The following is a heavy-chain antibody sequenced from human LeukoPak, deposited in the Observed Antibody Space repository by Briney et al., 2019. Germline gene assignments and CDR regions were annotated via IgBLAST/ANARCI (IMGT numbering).Heavy chain of an antibody. D-gene: IGHD3-22*01. J-gene: IGHJ4*02. V-gene: IGHV3-23*01. CDR1: GFTFSSYG. CDR2: ISGSGGST. CDR3: AGYDSSGYFDY. Sequence: PGGSLRLSCAASGFTFSSYGMSWVRQAPGKGLEWVSAISGSGGSTYYADSVKGRFTISRDNAKNSLYLQMNSLRAEDTAVYYCAGYDSSGYFDYWGQGTLVTVSS.